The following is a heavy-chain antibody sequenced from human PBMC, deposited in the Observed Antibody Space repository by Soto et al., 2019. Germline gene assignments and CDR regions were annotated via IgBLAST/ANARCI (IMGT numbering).Heavy chain of an antibody. D-gene: IGHD3-9*01. V-gene: IGHV4-34*01. CDR2: INHSGST. CDR1: GGSFSGYY. J-gene: IGHJ4*02. Sequence: PSETLSLTCAVYGGSFSGYYWSWIRQPPGKGLEWIGEINHSGSTNYNPSLKSRVTISVDTSKNQFSLKLSSVTAADTAVYYCARPRGYDFLTVYYGGEGNFNNGGQETLVTVSS. CDR3: ARPRGYDFLTVYYGGEGNFNN.